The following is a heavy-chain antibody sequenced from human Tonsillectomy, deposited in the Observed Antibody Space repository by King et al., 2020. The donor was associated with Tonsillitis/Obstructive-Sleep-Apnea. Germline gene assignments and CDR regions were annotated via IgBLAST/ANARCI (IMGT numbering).Heavy chain of an antibody. V-gene: IGHV3-23*04. CDR1: GFTFSSYA. J-gene: IGHJ4*02. CDR3: AKRSEGPAAPFFDY. D-gene: IGHD2-2*01. CDR2: ISSSGDRT. Sequence: VQLVESGGGLEQPGGSLRLSCTASGFTFSSYAMSWVRQTPGKGLEWVSTISSSGDRTFYADSVKARFTISRDNAKNTFFLQMNSLRADDTAVYYCAKRSEGPAAPFFDYWGQGTLVTVSS.